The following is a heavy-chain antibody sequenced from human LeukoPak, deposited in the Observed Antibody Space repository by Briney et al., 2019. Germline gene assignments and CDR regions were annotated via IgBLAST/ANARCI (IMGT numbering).Heavy chain of an antibody. CDR1: GFTFSSYG. CDR3: AKLEGTTPGDY. Sequence: GGSLRLSCAASGFTFSSYGMHWVRQAPGKGLEWVSGISGRGGSTYYADSVKGRFTISRDNSKNTVYLQMNSLRAEDTAVYYCAKLEGTTPGDYWGQGTLVTVSS. D-gene: IGHD1-7*01. CDR2: ISGRGGST. J-gene: IGHJ4*02. V-gene: IGHV3-23*01.